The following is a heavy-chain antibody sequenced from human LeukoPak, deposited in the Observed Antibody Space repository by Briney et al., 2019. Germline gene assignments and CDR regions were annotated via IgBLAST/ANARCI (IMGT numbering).Heavy chain of an antibody. CDR3: ARDRRLSAGVVGATPYYFDY. V-gene: IGHV7-4-1*02. CDR1: GYTFTSYA. J-gene: IGHJ4*02. D-gene: IGHD1-26*01. Sequence: ASVKVSCKASGYTFTSYAMNWVRQAPGQGLEWMGWINTNTGNPTYAQGFTGRFVFSLDTSVSTAYLQISSLKAEDTAVYYCARDRRLSAGVVGATPYYFDYWGQGTLVTVSS. CDR2: INTNTGNP.